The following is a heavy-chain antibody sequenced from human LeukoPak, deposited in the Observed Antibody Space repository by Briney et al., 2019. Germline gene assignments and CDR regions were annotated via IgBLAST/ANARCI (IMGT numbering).Heavy chain of an antibody. CDR1: GGTFSSYT. Sequence: GASVKVSCKASGGTFSSYTISWVRQAPGQGLEWMGRIIPILGIANYAQKFQGRVTITADKSTSTAYMELRSLRSDDTAVYYCARADNRGSYYPDFDYWGQGTLVTVSS. D-gene: IGHD1-26*01. V-gene: IGHV1-69*02. J-gene: IGHJ4*02. CDR3: ARADNRGSYYPDFDY. CDR2: IIPILGIA.